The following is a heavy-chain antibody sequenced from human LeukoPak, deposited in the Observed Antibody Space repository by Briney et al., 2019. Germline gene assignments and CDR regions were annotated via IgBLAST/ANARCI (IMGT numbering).Heavy chain of an antibody. Sequence: GGSLRLSCAASGFTFSSYGMHWVRQAPGKGLEWVAVISYDGSNKYYADSVKGRFTISRDNSKNTLYLQMNSLRAEDTAVYYCAKDAAPYSSGSGPYYYYMDVWGKGTTVTVSS. CDR2: ISYDGSNK. V-gene: IGHV3-30*18. CDR3: AKDAAPYSSGSGPYYYYMDV. J-gene: IGHJ6*03. CDR1: GFTFSSYG. D-gene: IGHD6-19*01.